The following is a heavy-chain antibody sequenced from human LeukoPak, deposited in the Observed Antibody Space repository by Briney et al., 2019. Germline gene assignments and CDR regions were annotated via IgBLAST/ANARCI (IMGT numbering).Heavy chain of an antibody. CDR2: INHSGST. CDR3: ARWRITIFGVARYYYYGMDV. D-gene: IGHD3-3*01. V-gene: IGHV4-34*01. J-gene: IGHJ6*02. CDR1: GGSFSGYY. Sequence: SETLSLTCAVYGGSFSGYYWSWIRQPPGKGLEWIGEINHSGSTNYNPSLKSRVTISVDTSKNQFSLKLSSVTAADTAVYYCARWRITIFGVARYYYYGMDVWGQGTTVTVSS.